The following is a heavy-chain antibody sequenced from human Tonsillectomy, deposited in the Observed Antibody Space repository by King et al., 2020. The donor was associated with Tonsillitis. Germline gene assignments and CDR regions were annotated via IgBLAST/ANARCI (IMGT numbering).Heavy chain of an antibody. Sequence: QLQESGPGLVKPSETLSLTCTVSGGSISSSSYYWGWIRQPPGKGLEWIGSIYYSGSTYYNPSLKSRVTISVDTSKNQFSLKLSSVTAADTAVYYCARRLSRWWELRGGEYYFDYWGQGTLVTVSS. CDR2: IYYSGST. J-gene: IGHJ4*02. CDR3: ARRLSRWWELRGGEYYFDY. CDR1: GGSISSSSYY. D-gene: IGHD1-26*01. V-gene: IGHV4-39*07.